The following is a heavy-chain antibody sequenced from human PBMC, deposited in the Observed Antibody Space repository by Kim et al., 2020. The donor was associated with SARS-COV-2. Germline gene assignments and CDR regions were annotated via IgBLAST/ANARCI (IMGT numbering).Heavy chain of an antibody. J-gene: IGHJ4*02. Sequence: GGSLRLSCAASGFSFTYYSINWVRQAPGKGLEWVSSISSRSSYIYYADSLRGRFTISRDNAQNSVYLQMDSLRAEDTAVYYCARPSKYYDSYSFDYWGQGTLVTVSS. D-gene: IGHD3-16*01. CDR3: ARPSKYYDSYSFDY. CDR1: GFSFTYYS. CDR2: ISSRSSYI. V-gene: IGHV3-21*01.